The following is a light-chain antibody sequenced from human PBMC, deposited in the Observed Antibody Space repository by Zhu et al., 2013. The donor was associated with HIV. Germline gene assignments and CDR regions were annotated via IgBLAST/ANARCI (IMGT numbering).Light chain of an antibody. CDR3: QQFEAYPLT. V-gene: IGKV1-13*02. CDR2: DAS. CDR1: QGIANA. J-gene: IGKJ4*01. Sequence: AILLTQSPSSLSASVGDTIIVSCRASQGIANALGWYQQXSGKTPRLLIYDASRLETGVPARFRGSGTGTDFTLTISSLRPEDFATYYCQQFEAYPLTFGGGTKVEIK.